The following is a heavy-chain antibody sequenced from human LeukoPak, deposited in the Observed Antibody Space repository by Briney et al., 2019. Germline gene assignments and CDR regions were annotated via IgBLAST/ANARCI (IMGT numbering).Heavy chain of an antibody. Sequence: GGSLRLSCAASGFTFSSYGMHWVRQAPGKGLEWVAFIRYDGSNKYYADSVKGRFTISRDNSKNTLYLQMNSLSTDDTAVYFCARELERRSYWGQGTLVTVSS. J-gene: IGHJ4*02. V-gene: IGHV3-30*02. CDR2: IRYDGSNK. CDR1: GFTFSSYG. CDR3: ARELERRSY. D-gene: IGHD1-1*01.